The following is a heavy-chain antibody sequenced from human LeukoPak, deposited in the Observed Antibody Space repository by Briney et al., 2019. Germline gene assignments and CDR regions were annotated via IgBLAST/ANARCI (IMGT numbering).Heavy chain of an antibody. CDR1: GGSISSSSYY. D-gene: IGHD1-26*01. V-gene: IGHV4-39*07. CDR3: ARRKTPSGSYYWPFDY. J-gene: IGHJ4*02. CDR2: IYYSGST. Sequence: SETLSLTCTVSGGSISSSSYYWGWIRQPPGKGLEWIGSIYYSGSTYYNPSLKSRVTISVDTSKNQFSLKLSSVTAADTAVYYCARRKTPSGSYYWPFDYWGQGTLVTVSS.